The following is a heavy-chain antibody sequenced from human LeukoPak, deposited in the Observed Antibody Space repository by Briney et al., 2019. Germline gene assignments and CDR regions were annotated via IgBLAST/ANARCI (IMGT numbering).Heavy chain of an antibody. D-gene: IGHD3-22*01. J-gene: IGHJ5*02. Sequence: ASVKVSCKASGYTFTSYAMNWVRQAPGQGLEWMGWINTNTGNPTYAQGFTGRFVFSLDTSVSTAYLQISSLKAEDTAVCYCARVSGLYYYDSSSWFDPWDQGTLVTVSS. CDR3: ARVSGLYYYDSSSWFDP. CDR2: INTNTGNP. CDR1: GYTFTSYA. V-gene: IGHV7-4-1*02.